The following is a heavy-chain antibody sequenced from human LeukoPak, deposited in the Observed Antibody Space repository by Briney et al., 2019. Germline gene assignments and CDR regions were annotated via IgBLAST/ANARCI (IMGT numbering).Heavy chain of an antibody. CDR1: GGTISNSSCY. Sequence: SETLSLTCTVSGGTISNSSCYWGWIRQPPGKGLEWIGSLYYSGSTYYNPSLKSRVTIGVDTSKNQISLKLSSVTAADTAVYYCAAHSSSSGGYYYGMDVWGQGTMVTVSS. J-gene: IGHJ6*02. D-gene: IGHD6-6*01. V-gene: IGHV4-39*01. CDR3: AAHSSSSGGYYYGMDV. CDR2: LYYSGST.